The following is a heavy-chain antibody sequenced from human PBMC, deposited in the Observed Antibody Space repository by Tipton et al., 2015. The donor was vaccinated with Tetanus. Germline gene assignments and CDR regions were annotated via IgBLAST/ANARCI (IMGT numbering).Heavy chain of an antibody. Sequence: SLRLSCAASGFNFKTLGINWVRQAPGKGLEWISYIGSFSRTINYADSVRGRFTTFRDNAKSSLYLQMSRLRAEDTAVYYCARVVRDYYYGMDVWGQGTTVTVSS. CDR1: GFNFKTLG. V-gene: IGHV3-48*01. CDR3: ARVVRDYYYGMDV. CDR2: IGSFSRTI. J-gene: IGHJ6*02. D-gene: IGHD3-22*01.